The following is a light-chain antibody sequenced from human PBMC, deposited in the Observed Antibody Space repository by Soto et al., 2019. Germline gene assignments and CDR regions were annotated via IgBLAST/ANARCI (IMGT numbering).Light chain of an antibody. J-gene: IGKJ1*01. CDR1: QSVSSSY. CDR3: QQYDGSPRT. Sequence: EIVLTQSPGTLSLSPGERATLSCRASQSVSSSYLAWYQQKPGQAPRLLIYAASSRATGITARFSGSGSGTDFTLTISRLEPEDFAVYYCQQYDGSPRTFGQGTKVEIK. V-gene: IGKV3-20*01. CDR2: AAS.